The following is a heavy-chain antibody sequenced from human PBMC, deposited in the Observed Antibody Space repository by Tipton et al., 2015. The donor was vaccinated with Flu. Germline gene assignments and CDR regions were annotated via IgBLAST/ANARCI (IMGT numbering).Heavy chain of an antibody. D-gene: IGHD3-10*01. V-gene: IGHV4-4*07. CDR1: GGSMSSFY. J-gene: IGHJ4*02. Sequence: TLSLTCTVSGGSMSSFYWTWIRQPAGKGLEWIGRMYVSGSTKYNPSLKSRVTMSVDTSKNQFSLKLSSVTAADTAAYYCARGSGSGTDVTFYSWGQGTLVTVSS. CDR2: MYVSGST. CDR3: ARGSGSGTDVTFYS.